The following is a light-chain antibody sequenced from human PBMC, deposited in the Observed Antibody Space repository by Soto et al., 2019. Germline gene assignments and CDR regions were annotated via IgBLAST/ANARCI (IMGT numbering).Light chain of an antibody. CDR3: QQSYSSPPT. V-gene: IGKV1-39*01. Sequence: DIQMTQSPSSLSASVGDRVTVTCRASQSISSYLNWYQQKPGKAPKLLIYDASSLQGGVPSRFSGSGSGTDFPLTISSLQPEDFATYYCQQSYSSPPTFGQGTKV. CDR2: DAS. J-gene: IGKJ1*01. CDR1: QSISSY.